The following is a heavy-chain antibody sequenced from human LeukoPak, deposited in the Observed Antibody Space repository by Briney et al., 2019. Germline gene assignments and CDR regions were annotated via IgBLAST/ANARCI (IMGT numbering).Heavy chain of an antibody. CDR2: INPNSGGT. CDR3: ARVVVRGVIKGLWDY. V-gene: IGHV1-2*02. CDR1: GYTFTGYY. Sequence: GASVKVSCKASGYTFTGYYMHWVRQAPGQGLEWMGWINPNSGGTNYAQKFQGRVTMTRDTSISTAYVELSRLRSDDTAVYYCARVVVRGVIKGLWDYWGQGTLVTVSS. D-gene: IGHD3-10*01. J-gene: IGHJ4*02.